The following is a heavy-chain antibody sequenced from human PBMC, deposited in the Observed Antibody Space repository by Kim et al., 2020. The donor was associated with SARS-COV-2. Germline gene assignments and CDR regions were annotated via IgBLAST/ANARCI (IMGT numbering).Heavy chain of an antibody. CDR1: GFTFSSYA. J-gene: IGHJ4*02. V-gene: IGHV3-23*01. CDR3: AYSGHDWPGRY. D-gene: IGHD5-12*01. CDR2: ISGSGGST. Sequence: GGSLRLSCAASGFTFSSYAMTWVRQAPGKGLEWVSAISGSGGSTYYADSMKGRFTISRDNSKNTLYLQMNSLRAEDTAVYYCAYSGHDWPGRYWGQGTLVTVSS.